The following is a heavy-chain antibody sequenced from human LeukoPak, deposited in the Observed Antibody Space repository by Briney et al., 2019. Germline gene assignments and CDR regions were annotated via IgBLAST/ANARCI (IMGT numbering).Heavy chain of an antibody. V-gene: IGHV3-21*01. D-gene: IGHD6-13*01. CDR2: ISSSGTFI. CDR1: GFTFSSYS. Sequence: GGSLRLSCAASGFTFSSYSMNWVRQAPGKGLEWVSSISSSGTFIYYADSLKGRFTISRDNAKNSLYLQMNSLRAEDTAVYYCARGTAGEFDSWGQGTLVTVSS. J-gene: IGHJ4*02. CDR3: ARGTAGEFDS.